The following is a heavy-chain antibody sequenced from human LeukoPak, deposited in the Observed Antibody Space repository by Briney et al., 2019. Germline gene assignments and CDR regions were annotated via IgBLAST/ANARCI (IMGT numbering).Heavy chain of an antibody. D-gene: IGHD1-1*01. V-gene: IGHV3-30*02. CDR3: ARSAAWVEL. CDR1: GFTFSSYG. CDR2: IRRDGSNK. J-gene: IGHJ4*02. Sequence: GGSLRLSCAASGFTFSSYGMHWVRQAPGKGLEWVAFIRRDGSNKYYADSVKGRFTISRDNSKNTLYLQMNSLRAEDTAIYYCARSAAWVELWGQGTLVTVSS.